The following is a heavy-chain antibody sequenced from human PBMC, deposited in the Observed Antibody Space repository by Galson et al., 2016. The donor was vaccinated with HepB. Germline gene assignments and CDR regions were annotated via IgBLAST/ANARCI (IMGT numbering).Heavy chain of an antibody. CDR2: IYHSGST. D-gene: IGHD6-13*01. CDR3: ARHIARAAASGRSLETRYNWVDP. V-gene: IGHV4-39*01. Sequence: SETLSLTCTVSGFSISRNSYYWGWIRQPPGKGLEWIGTIYHSGSTYYNPSLKSRVTISVDTSKNQFSLKLTSVTAADTAIYYCARHIARAAASGRSLETRYNWVDPWGQGTLVTVSS. CDR1: GFSISRNSYY. J-gene: IGHJ5*02.